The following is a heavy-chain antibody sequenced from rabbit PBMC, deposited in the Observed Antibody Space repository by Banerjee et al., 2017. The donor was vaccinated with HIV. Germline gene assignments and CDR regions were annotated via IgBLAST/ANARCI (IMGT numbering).Heavy chain of an antibody. CDR3: ARDSYPFSSGYYPL. V-gene: IGHV1S45*01. J-gene: IGHJ6*01. CDR2: IYPGFGIT. D-gene: IGHD1-1*01. Sequence: QEQLKETGGGLVQPGGSLTLSCKASGFDFSSYYMSWVRQAPGKGLEWIGIIYPGFGITNYASWVNGRFTISKTSSTTVTLQMTSLTAADTATYFCARDSYPFSSGYYPLWGPGTLVTVS. CDR1: GFDFSSYYM.